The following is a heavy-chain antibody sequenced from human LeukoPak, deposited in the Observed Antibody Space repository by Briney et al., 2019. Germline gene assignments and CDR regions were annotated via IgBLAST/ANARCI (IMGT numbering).Heavy chain of an antibody. J-gene: IGHJ4*02. CDR2: TYYSGST. V-gene: IGHV4-59*01. D-gene: IGHD4-17*01. CDR3: ARGGDYGEIDY. CDR1: GGSISSYY. Sequence: SETLSLTCTVSGGSISSYYWSWIRQPPGKGLEWIGYTYYSGSTNYNPSLKSRVTISVDTSKDQFSLKLSSVTAADTAVYYCARGGDYGEIDYWGQGTLVTVSS.